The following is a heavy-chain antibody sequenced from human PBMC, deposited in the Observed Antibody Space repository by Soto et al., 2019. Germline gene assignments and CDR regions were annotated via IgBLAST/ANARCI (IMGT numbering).Heavy chain of an antibody. CDR2: IIPIFGTA. V-gene: IGHV1-69*12. J-gene: IGHJ5*02. D-gene: IGHD3-10*01. CDR1: GGTFSSYA. CDR3: ARERVAHYYGSGSYYPNWFDP. Sequence: QVQLVQSGAEVKKPGSSVKVSCKASGGTFSSYAISWVRQAPGQGLEWMGGIIPIFGTANYAQKFQGRVTITADESMSTAYMELSSLRSEDTAVYYCARERVAHYYGSGSYYPNWFDPWGQGTLVTVSS.